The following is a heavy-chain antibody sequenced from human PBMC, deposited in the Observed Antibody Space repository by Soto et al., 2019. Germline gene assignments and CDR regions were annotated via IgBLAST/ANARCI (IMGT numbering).Heavy chain of an antibody. CDR3: ARDDEGSGWNY. CDR1: GYTFTSYA. V-gene: IGHV1-3*01. D-gene: IGHD6-19*01. Sequence: QVQLVQSGAEVKKPGASVKVSCKASGYTFTSYAMHWVRQAPGQRLEWMGWINAGNGNTKYSQKFQGRVTITRDTAASTAYMEMSSLRSDDTAVYYCARDDEGSGWNYWGQGTLVTVSA. J-gene: IGHJ4*02. CDR2: INAGNGNT.